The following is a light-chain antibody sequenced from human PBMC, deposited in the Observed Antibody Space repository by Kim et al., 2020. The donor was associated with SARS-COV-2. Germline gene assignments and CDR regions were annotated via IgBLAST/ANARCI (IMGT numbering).Light chain of an antibody. V-gene: IGKV3-20*01. CDR3: QHYGTSTVIT. J-gene: IGKJ4*01. CDR1: QSVSGSY. CDR2: GTS. Sequence: ELILTQSPGTLSLSPGERATLSCRASQSVSGSYLAWYQRKPSQAPRLLIYGTSKRATGIPDRFSGSGSGTDFTLTISRLEPEDFTVYYCQHYGTSTVITVGGGTKVDIK.